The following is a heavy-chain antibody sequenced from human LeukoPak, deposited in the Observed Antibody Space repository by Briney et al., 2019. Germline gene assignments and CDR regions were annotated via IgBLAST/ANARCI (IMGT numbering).Heavy chain of an antibody. J-gene: IGHJ4*02. V-gene: IGHV3-48*02. D-gene: IGHD3-22*01. CDR2: ITWTSDTK. CDR1: GFTFSSYS. CDR3: ARVSRENGYYYEEY. Sequence: PGGSLRLSCAASGFTFSSYSMNWVRQAPGKGLEWISYITWTSDTKYYADSVKGRFTISRDNAKNSLYLQMNSLRDEDTAVYYCARVSRENGYYYEEYWGQGSLVTVSS.